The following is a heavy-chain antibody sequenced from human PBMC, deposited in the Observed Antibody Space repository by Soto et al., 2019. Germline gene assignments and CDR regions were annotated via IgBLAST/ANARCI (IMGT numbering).Heavy chain of an antibody. Sequence: GESLKISCKGSGYSFTSYWLSCVRQMPGKGLEWLVRNDPSDSYTNYSPSFQGHVTISADNSTSTAYLQWSSLKASDTAMYYCARLYYYFNGMDVGGQGTTVTVSS. CDR3: ARLYYYFNGMDV. CDR1: GYSFTSYW. CDR2: NDPSDSYT. V-gene: IGHV5-10-1*01. J-gene: IGHJ6*02.